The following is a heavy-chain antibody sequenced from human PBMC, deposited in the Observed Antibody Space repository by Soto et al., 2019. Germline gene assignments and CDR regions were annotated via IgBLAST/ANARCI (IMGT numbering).Heavy chain of an antibody. D-gene: IGHD3-3*01. CDR3: ARDYCGKRGYYDPNWFDP. CDR1: GGSISSGYY. CDR2: IYHSGST. J-gene: IGHJ5*02. V-gene: IGHV4-38-2*02. Sequence: SETLSLTCTVSGGSISSGYYWGWIRQPPGKGLEWIGSIYHSGSTYYNPSLKSRVTISVDTSKNQFSLKLSSVTAADTAVYYCARDYCGKRGYYDPNWFDPWGQGTLVTVSS.